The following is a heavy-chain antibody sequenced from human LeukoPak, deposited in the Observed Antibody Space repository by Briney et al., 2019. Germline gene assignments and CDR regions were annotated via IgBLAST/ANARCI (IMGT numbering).Heavy chain of an antibody. Sequence: PGGSLRLSFAASGFTLKIYPMHWVRQTPGKGLEWLSVISHDGSDKNNADSVKGRFIISRDNSKNTVFLQLNSLRPEDTAMYYCAREGEQTTVDASDICGLGTMVIVSS. V-gene: IGHV3-30*04. J-gene: IGHJ3*02. CDR2: ISHDGSDK. CDR1: GFTLKIYP. CDR3: AREGEQTTVDASDI. D-gene: IGHD4-17*01.